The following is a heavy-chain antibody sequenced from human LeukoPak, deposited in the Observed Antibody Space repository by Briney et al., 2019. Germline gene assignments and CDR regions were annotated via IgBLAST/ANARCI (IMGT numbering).Heavy chain of an antibody. CDR1: GYTFTGYY. D-gene: IGHD3-3*01. J-gene: IGHJ5*02. V-gene: IGHV1-2*02. CDR3: ARDQYYDFWSGLSQFDP. Sequence: GASVKVSCKASGYTFTGYYMHWVRQAPGQGLEWMGWINPNSGGTNYAQKFQGRVTMTRDTSISTAYMELSRLRSDDTAVYYCARDQYYDFWSGLSQFDPWSQGTLVTVSS. CDR2: INPNSGGT.